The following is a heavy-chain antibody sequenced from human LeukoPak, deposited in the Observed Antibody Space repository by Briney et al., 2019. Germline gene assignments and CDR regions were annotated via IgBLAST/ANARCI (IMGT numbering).Heavy chain of an antibody. D-gene: IGHD4-23*01. J-gene: IGHJ4*02. V-gene: IGHV4-34*01. Sequence: SETLSLTCTVSGGSISSYYWSWIRQPPGKGLEWIGEINHSGSTNYNPSLKSRVTISVDTSKNQFSLKLSSVTAADTAVYYCAREGYGGNYLDYWGQGTLVTVSS. CDR3: AREGYGGNYLDY. CDR2: INHSGST. CDR1: GGSISSYY.